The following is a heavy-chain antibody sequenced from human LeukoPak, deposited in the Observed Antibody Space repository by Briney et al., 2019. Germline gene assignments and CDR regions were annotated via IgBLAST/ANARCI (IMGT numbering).Heavy chain of an antibody. J-gene: IGHJ6*02. D-gene: IGHD3-16*01. CDR1: GFTFSSYW. CDR2: INHNGNVN. V-gene: IGHV3-7*03. CDR3: ARGGGLDV. Sequence: GSLRLSCAASGFTFSSYWMNWARQVPGKGLEWVASINHNGNVNYYVDSVKGRFTISRDNAKNSLYLQMSNLRAEDTAVYFCARGGGLDVWGQGATVTVSS.